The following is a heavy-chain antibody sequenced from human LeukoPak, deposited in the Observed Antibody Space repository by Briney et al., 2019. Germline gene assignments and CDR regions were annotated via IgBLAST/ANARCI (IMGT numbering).Heavy chain of an antibody. CDR1: GFTFSSHW. V-gene: IGHV3-7*01. CDR2: IKQDGSKK. CDR3: AKAMIVVAAGFDY. J-gene: IGHJ4*02. D-gene: IGHD3-22*01. Sequence: PGGSLRLSCAASGFTFSSHWMTWVRQAPGKGLEWVANIKQDGSKKNYVDSVKGRFTISRDNTKNSLYLQMNSLRAEDTAVYYCAKAMIVVAAGFDYWGQGTLVTVSS.